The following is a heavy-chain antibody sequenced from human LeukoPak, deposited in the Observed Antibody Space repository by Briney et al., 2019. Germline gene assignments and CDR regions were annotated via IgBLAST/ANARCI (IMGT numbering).Heavy chain of an antibody. CDR2: ISGSGGST. V-gene: IGHV3-23*01. Sequence: PGGSLRLSCAASGFTFSSYWMHWVRQAPGKGLEWVSAISGSGGSTYYADSVKGRFTISRDNSKNTLYLQMNSLRAEDTAVYYCAKDQVGSRYCSSTSCPLDVWGQGTTVTVSS. D-gene: IGHD2-2*01. CDR3: AKDQVGSRYCSSTSCPLDV. J-gene: IGHJ6*02. CDR1: GFTFSSYW.